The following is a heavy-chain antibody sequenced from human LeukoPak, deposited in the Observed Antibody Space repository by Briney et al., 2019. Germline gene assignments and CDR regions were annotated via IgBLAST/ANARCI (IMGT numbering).Heavy chain of an antibody. CDR3: DRGPTAGAFDI. D-gene: IGHD4-17*01. CDR2: INHSGST. J-gene: IGHJ3*02. V-gene: IGHV4-34*01. Sequence: SETLSLTCAVYGGSFSGYYWSWIRQPPGKGLEWIGEINHSGSTNYNPSLKSRVTISVDTSKNQFSLKLSSETAADTALYYCDRGPTAGAFDIWGQGTMVTVSS. CDR1: GGSFSGYY.